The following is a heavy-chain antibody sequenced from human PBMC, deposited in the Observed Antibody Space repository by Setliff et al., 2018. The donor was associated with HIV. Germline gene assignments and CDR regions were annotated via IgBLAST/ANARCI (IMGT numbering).Heavy chain of an antibody. D-gene: IGHD3-10*01. J-gene: IGHJ4*02. V-gene: IGHV1-2*02. CDR2: INTNSGDT. Sequence: ASVKVSCKASGYTFTDYYIQWVRQAPGQGLEWMGWINTNSGDTNYAEKFQGRVTMTRDTSITTAYMELSRLRSDDTAVYFCVRGALLAAFDFDYWGQGTQVTVSS. CDR3: VRGALLAAFDFDY. CDR1: GYTFTDYY.